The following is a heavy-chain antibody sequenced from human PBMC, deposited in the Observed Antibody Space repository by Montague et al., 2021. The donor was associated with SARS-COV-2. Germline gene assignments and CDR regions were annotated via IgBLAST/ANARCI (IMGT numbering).Heavy chain of an antibody. CDR3: AGGTLPNSFYDYVWGSYRYYYYYGMDV. CDR1: GFTFSSYG. D-gene: IGHD3-16*02. J-gene: IGHJ6*02. Sequence: SLRLSCAASGFTFSSYGMHWVRRAPGKGLEWVAVIWYDGSNKYYADSVKGRFTISRDNSKNTLYLQMNSLRAEDTAVYYRAGGTLPNSFYDYVWGSYRYYYYYGMDVWGQGTTVTVSS. V-gene: IGHV3-33*01. CDR2: IWYDGSNK.